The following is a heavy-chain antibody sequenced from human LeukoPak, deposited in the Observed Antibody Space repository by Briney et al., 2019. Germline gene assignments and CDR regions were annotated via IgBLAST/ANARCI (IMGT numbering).Heavy chain of an antibody. Sequence: GESLKISCKGSGYSFTTYWIGWVRQMPGKGLEWMGIIYPGDSDTRYSPSFQGRVTMSADKSISTAYLQWSSLKASDTAMYYCARRKGCSSTSCPPDYWGQGTLVTVSS. V-gene: IGHV5-51*01. CDR1: GYSFTTYW. CDR3: ARRKGCSSTSCPPDY. CDR2: IYPGDSDT. D-gene: IGHD2-2*01. J-gene: IGHJ4*02.